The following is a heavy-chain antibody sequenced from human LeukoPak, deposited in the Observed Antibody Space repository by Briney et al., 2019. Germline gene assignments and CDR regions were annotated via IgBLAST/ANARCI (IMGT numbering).Heavy chain of an antibody. CDR2: ISYDGSNK. J-gene: IGHJ4*02. Sequence: GGSLRLSCAASGFTFSSYAMHWVRQAPGKGLEWVAVISYDGSNKYYADSVKGRFTISRDNSKNTLYLQMNSLRAEDTAVYYCARAPLGELSLDYRGQGTLVTVSS. D-gene: IGHD3-16*02. CDR1: GFTFSSYA. V-gene: IGHV3-30*04. CDR3: ARAPLGELSLDY.